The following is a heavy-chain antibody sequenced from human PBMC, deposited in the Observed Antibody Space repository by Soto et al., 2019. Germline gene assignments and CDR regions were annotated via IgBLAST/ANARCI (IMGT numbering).Heavy chain of an antibody. V-gene: IGHV3-23*01. CDR2: ISGSGGST. D-gene: IGHD2-2*02. J-gene: IGHJ4*02. CDR3: AKRVVPAAIHFDY. CDR1: GFTFSSYA. Sequence: EVQRLESGGGLVQPGGSLRLSCAASGFTFSSYAMSWVRQAPGKGLEWVSAISGSGGSTYYADSVKGRFTISRDNSKNTLYLQMNGLRAEDTAVYYCAKRVVPAAIHFDYWGQGTLVTVSS.